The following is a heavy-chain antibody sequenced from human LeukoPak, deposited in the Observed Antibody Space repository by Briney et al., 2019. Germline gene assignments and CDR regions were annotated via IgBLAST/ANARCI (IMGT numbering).Heavy chain of an antibody. J-gene: IGHJ2*01. V-gene: IGHV3-23*01. CDR3: VRVQWWYFDL. CDR1: GFSFNIYG. CDR2: ISGSGDRT. Sequence: GGSLRLSCAASGFSFNIYGMTWVRQAPGKGLEWVSAISGSGDRTFYADSVKGRFTVSRDSVKNTLSLQMNSLRAEDTAIYAKVRVQWWYFDLWGGGTLVTVSS. D-gene: IGHD6-19*01.